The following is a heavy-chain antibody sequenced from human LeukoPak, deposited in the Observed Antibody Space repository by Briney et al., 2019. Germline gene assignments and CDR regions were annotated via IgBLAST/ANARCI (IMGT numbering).Heavy chain of an antibody. J-gene: IGHJ3*02. D-gene: IGHD3-22*01. CDR2: TYYRSKWYN. CDR3: ARESPTGNYYDSSGYYAPCAFDI. CDR1: GDSVSSNSAA. V-gene: IGHV6-1*01. Sequence: SQTLSLTCAISGDSVSSNSAAWNWIRQSPSRGLEWLGRTYYRSKWYNDYAVSVKSRITINPDTSKNQFSLQLNSVTPEDTAVYYCARESPTGNYYDSSGYYAPCAFDIWGQGTMVTVSS.